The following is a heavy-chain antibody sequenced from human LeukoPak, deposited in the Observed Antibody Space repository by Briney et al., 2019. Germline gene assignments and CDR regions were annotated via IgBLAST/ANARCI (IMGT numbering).Heavy chain of an antibody. Sequence: GGSLRLSCTASGFSFSNYGMQWVRQAPDKGLEWLAFIRYGGKTIYYADSVKGRFTISRDNSKNTLYLQINSLRAEETAVYYCAKDRAYISSWYGCSTPWGQGTLVTVSS. CDR2: IRYGGKTI. D-gene: IGHD6-13*01. CDR1: GFSFSNYG. J-gene: IGHJ5*02. CDR3: AKDRAYISSWYGCSTP. V-gene: IGHV3-30*02.